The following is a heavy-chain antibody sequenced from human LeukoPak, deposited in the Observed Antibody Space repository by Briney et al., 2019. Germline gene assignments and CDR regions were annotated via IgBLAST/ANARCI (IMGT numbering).Heavy chain of an antibody. CDR2: ISGSDNNT. CDR1: GFTFSSYA. J-gene: IGHJ4*02. CDR3: AKEGSYGDFDY. Sequence: GGSLRLSCAASGFTFSSYAMSWVRQTPGKGLEWVSGISGSDNNTYYADSVKGRFTISRDNSKNILYLQLTGLRSEDTAVYYCAKEGSYGDFDYWGQGTLVTVSS. V-gene: IGHV3-23*01. D-gene: IGHD4-17*01.